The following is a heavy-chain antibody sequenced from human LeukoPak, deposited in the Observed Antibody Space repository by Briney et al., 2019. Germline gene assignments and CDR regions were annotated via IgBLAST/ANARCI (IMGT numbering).Heavy chain of an antibody. CDR2: ISSSSSYI. V-gene: IGHV3-21*01. J-gene: IGHJ6*02. CDR1: GFTFSSYS. CDR3: ARDSLLWFGELLSYGMDV. Sequence: PGGSLRLSCAASGFTFSSYSMNWVRQAPGKGLEWVSSISSSSSYIYYADSVKGRFTISRDNAKNSLYLQMNSLRAEDTAVYYCARDSLLWFGELLSYGMDVWGQGTTVTVSS. D-gene: IGHD3-10*01.